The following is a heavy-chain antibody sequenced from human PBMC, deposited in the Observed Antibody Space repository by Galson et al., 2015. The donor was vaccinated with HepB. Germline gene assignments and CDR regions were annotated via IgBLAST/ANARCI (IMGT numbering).Heavy chain of an antibody. V-gene: IGHV5-51*03. CDR3: ARGLAIFGVVNAFDI. J-gene: IGHJ3*02. D-gene: IGHD3-3*01. CDR2: IYPGDSDT. Sequence: SGAEVKQPGESLKISCKGSGYSFTSYWIGWVRQMPGKGLEWMGIIYPGDSDTRYSPSFQGQVTISADKSISTAYLQWSSLKASDTAMYYCARGLAIFGVVNAFDIWGQGTMVTVSS. CDR1: GYSFTSYW.